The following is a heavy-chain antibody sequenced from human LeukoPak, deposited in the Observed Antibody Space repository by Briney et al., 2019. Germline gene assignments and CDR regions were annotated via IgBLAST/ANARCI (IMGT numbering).Heavy chain of an antibody. CDR2: IYTSGST. CDR1: GGSISSGSYY. CDR3: ARDQEDSSGPYGLYYYGMDV. D-gene: IGHD6-19*01. Sequence: SQTLSLTCTVSGGSISSGSYYWSWIRQPAGKGLEWIGRIYTSGSTNYNPSLKSRVTISVDTSKNQFSLKLSSVTAADTAVYYCARDQEDSSGPYGLYYYGMDVWGQGTTVTVSS. J-gene: IGHJ6*02. V-gene: IGHV4-61*02.